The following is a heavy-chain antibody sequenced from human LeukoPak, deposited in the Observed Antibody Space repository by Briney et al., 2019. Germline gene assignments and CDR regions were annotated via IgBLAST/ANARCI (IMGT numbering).Heavy chain of an antibody. CDR3: VRMGGGYVSDY. CDR1: GGSISRYY. CDR2: IYYSGST. Sequence: PSETLSLTCTVSGGSISRYYWSWIRQPPGKGLEWIGYIYYSGSTTYNPSLKSRVTISVDTSKNQFSLKLRSVTAADPAVYYCVRMGGGYVSDYWGQGTLVTVSS. D-gene: IGHD2-15*01. V-gene: IGHV4-59*01. J-gene: IGHJ4*02.